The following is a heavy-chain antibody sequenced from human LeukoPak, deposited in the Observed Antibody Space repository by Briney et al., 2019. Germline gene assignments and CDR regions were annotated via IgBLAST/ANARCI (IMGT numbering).Heavy chain of an antibody. V-gene: IGHV1-2*02. J-gene: IGHJ4*02. Sequence: GASVKVSCKASGYTFTGYYLHWVRQAPGQGLEWMGWNDPNSGGTNYAQKFQGRVTMTRGTSISTAYMELSRPRSDDTAVYYCARGHSDLDYWGQGTLVTVSS. CDR1: GYTFTGYY. CDR3: ARGHSDLDY. D-gene: IGHD2-21*02. CDR2: NDPNSGGT.